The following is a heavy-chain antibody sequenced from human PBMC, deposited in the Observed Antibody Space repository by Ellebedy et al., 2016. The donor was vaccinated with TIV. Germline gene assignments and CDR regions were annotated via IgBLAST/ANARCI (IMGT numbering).Heavy chain of an antibody. CDR1: GYTFTNYY. Sequence: ASVKVSCKASGYTFTNYYMHWVRQAPGQGLEWMGVIDPSGGGPTYAQKFQGRVTMTRDTSTTTVSMELSSLTSEDAAVYYCATYGSGTYAFFDHWGQGTLVTVSS. J-gene: IGHJ4*02. D-gene: IGHD3-10*01. V-gene: IGHV1-46*01. CDR2: IDPSGGGP. CDR3: ATYGSGTYAFFDH.